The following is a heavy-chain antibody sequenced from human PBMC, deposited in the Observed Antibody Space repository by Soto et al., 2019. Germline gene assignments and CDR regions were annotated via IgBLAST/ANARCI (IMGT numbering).Heavy chain of an antibody. CDR3: ATDGGSTSSSAYNYFMDV. J-gene: IGHJ6*03. D-gene: IGHD3-16*01. CDR2: IIPMVGTP. CDR1: GDTFSSYS. Sequence: QAQLVQSGAEVKRPGSSVKVSCKASGDTFSSYSISWVRQAPGQGLEWMGRIIPMVGTPNYAQKFQGRVTFSPDKSTSTAYMVLNRLVSDDTAVYYCATDGGSTSSSAYNYFMDVWGKGTPVTVSS. V-gene: IGHV1-69*08.